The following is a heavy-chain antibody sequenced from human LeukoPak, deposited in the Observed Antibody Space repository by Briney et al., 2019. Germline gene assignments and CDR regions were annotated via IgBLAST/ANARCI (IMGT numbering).Heavy chain of an antibody. D-gene: IGHD1-26*01. J-gene: IGHJ4*02. CDR3: VRGRLGATY. CDR2: IHHSGTT. V-gene: IGHV4-61*01. Sequence: SETLSLTCTVSGGSVSRGSYYWSCTPPPPGQGLVWSGYIHHSGTTNYSPSLKSRVTISVDMSKNQFFLNLTSVTAADTAVYYCVRGRLGATYWGQGTLVTVSS. CDR1: GGSVSRGSYY.